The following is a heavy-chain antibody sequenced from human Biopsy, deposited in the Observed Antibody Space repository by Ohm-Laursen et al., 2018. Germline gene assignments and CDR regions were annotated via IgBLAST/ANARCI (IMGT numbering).Heavy chain of an antibody. D-gene: IGHD1-1*01. Sequence: SVKVSCKASGYTFTSYDITWVRQASGQGPEWIGWLSPVSGNSNFGQKFRGRVTVTSDTSISTAYMELSGLTSDDTATYYCARAVRNQLVSEYWGQGTLVTVSS. CDR2: LSPVSGNS. CDR3: ARAVRNQLVSEY. V-gene: IGHV1-8*01. J-gene: IGHJ4*02. CDR1: GYTFTSYD.